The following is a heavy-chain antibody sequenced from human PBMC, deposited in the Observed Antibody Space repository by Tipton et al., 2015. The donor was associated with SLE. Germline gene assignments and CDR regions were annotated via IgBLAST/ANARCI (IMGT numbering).Heavy chain of an antibody. CDR2: IYYSGST. CDR3: AREGQLVPNWFDP. V-gene: IGHV4-31*03. J-gene: IGHJ5*02. D-gene: IGHD6-6*01. Sequence: TLSLTCSVSGDPITAYYWSWIRQHPGKGLEWIGYIYYSGSTYYNPSLKSRVTISVDTSKNQFSLKLSSVTAADTAVYYCAREGQLVPNWFDPWGQGTLVTVSS. CDR1: GDPITAYY.